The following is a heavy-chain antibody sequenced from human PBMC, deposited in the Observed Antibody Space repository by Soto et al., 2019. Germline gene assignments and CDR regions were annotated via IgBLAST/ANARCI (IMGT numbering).Heavy chain of an antibody. CDR3: ARDSLPHYYGSGSYYFYYYYYYMDV. J-gene: IGHJ6*03. Sequence: GGSLRLSCAASGFTFSSYGMHWVRQAPGKGLEWVAVIWYDGSNKYYADSVKGRFTISRDNSKNTLYLQMNSLRAEDTAVYYCARDSLPHYYGSGSYYFYYYYYYMDVWGKGTTVTVSS. CDR1: GFTFSSYG. CDR2: IWYDGSNK. D-gene: IGHD3-10*01. V-gene: IGHV3-33*01.